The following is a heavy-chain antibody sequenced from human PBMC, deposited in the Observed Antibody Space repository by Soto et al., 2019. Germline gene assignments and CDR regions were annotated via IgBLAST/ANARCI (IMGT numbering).Heavy chain of an antibody. CDR2: IYYSGST. V-gene: IGHV4-31*03. CDR1: GGSISSGGYY. D-gene: IGHD3-10*01. Sequence: QVQLQESGPGLVKPSQTLSLTCTVSGGSISSGGYYWSWIRQHPGKGLEWIGYIYYSGSTYYNPYLKSRVTISVDTSKNQFSLKLSSVTAADTAVYYCARVDVTMVRGAPHFIDYWGQGTLVTVSS. J-gene: IGHJ4*02. CDR3: ARVDVTMVRGAPHFIDY.